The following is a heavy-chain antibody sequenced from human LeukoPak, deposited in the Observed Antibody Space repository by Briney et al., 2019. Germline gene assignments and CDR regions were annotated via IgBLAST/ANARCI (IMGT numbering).Heavy chain of an antibody. CDR1: GFTFGSFE. CDR2: ISSSGRTM. Sequence: GGSLRLSCAASGFTFGSFEINWVRQAPGKGLEWVSYISSSGRTMYYADSVKGRFTISRDNAKSTLHLQMNSLTAEDTAVFYCTRSIAVAGKDNWFDPWGQGTLVTVSS. D-gene: IGHD6-19*01. J-gene: IGHJ5*02. CDR3: TRSIAVAGKDNWFDP. V-gene: IGHV3-48*03.